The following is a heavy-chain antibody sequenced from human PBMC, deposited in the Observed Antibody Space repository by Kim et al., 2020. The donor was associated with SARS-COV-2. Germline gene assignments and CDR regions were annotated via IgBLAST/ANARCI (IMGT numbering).Heavy chain of an antibody. V-gene: IGHV3-30*18. CDR1: GFTFSSYG. CDR3: AKVQAQGTLDY. Sequence: GGSLRLSCAASGFTFSSYGMHWVRQAPGKGLEWGAVISYDGSNKYYADSVKGRFTISRDNSKNTLYLQMNSLRAEDTAVYYCAKVQAQGTLDYWGQGTLVTVSS. J-gene: IGHJ4*02. D-gene: IGHD1-1*01. CDR2: ISYDGSNK.